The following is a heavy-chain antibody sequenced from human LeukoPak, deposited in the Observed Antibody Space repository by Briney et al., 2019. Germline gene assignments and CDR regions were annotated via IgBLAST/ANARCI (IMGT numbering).Heavy chain of an antibody. CDR2: ISYDGSNK. J-gene: IGHJ4*02. CDR3: ARDSYYDFWSGYYTGIGY. Sequence: GRSLRLSCAASGFTFSSYAMHWVRQAPGKGLEWVAVISYDGSNKYYADSVKGRFTISRDNAKNSLYLQMNSLRAEDTAVYYCARDSYYDFWSGYYTGIGYWGQGTLVTVSS. V-gene: IGHV3-30*04. D-gene: IGHD3-3*01. CDR1: GFTFSSYA.